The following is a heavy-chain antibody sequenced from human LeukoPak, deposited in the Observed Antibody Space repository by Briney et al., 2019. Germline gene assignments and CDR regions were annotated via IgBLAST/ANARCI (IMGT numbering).Heavy chain of an antibody. CDR3: ATGPRNDP. Sequence: ASVKVSCKTSGYPFTRWEINWVRQAAGQGLEWLGWVHPGNGNTYYAQRFRGRVTMSRDTSTTTAYMELSGLRSNDTAVYFCATGPRNDPWGQGTLVTVSS. V-gene: IGHV1-8*01. CDR1: GYPFTRWE. D-gene: IGHD1-14*01. CDR2: VHPGNGNT. J-gene: IGHJ5*02.